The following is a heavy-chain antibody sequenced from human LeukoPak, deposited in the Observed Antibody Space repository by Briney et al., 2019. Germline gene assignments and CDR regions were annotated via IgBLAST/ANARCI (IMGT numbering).Heavy chain of an antibody. Sequence: GGSLRLSCAASGFTFNTYAMSWVRQAPGKGLEWVSTIRGSDGYTYYADSVKGRFTISRDNSNNALYLQMNSLRAEDTAVFYCAKGRLDPNLVLDHWGQGTLVTVSS. J-gene: IGHJ4*02. CDR2: IRGSDGYT. V-gene: IGHV3-23*01. CDR3: AKGRLDPNLVLDH. CDR1: GFTFNTYA. D-gene: IGHD2-8*02.